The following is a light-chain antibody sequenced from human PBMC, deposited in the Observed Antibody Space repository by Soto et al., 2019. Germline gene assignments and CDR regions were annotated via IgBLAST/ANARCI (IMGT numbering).Light chain of an antibody. CDR3: QQYGSSPWT. CDR2: DAS. V-gene: IGKV3-11*01. J-gene: IGKJ1*01. CDR1: QSVSSY. Sequence: EIVLTQSPATLSLSAGARATLSCRASQSVSSYLAWYQQKPGQAPRLLIYDASNRATGIPARFSGSGSGTDFTLTLRSLEPEDFAVYYCQQYGSSPWTFGQGTKVDIK.